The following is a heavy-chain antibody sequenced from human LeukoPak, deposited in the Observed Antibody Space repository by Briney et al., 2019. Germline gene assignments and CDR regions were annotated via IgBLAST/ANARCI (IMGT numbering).Heavy chain of an antibody. J-gene: IGHJ5*02. Sequence: SQTLSLTCTVTGGSISSGDYYWSWIRQPPGKGLEWIAYMYYSGSTYYNPSLKSRVTMSADTSKNQLSLKLSSVTAADTAVYYCARPYYYDSRIDPWGQGILVTVSS. V-gene: IGHV4-30-4*01. CDR2: MYYSGST. D-gene: IGHD3-22*01. CDR1: GGSISSGDYY. CDR3: ARPYYYDSRIDP.